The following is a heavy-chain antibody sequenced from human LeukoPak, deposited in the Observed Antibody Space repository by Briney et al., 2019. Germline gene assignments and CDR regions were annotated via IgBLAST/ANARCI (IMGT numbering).Heavy chain of an antibody. J-gene: IGHJ4*02. CDR1: GGSISNYY. CDR3: ARVDGATFDY. D-gene: IGHD4-17*01. Sequence: SETLSLTCTVSGGSISNYYWSWIRQPPGKGLEWIGYIYYSGSTNYNPSLKSRVIISVDMSKNQFSLELNSVTAADAAVYYCARVDGATFDYWGQGTLVTVSS. V-gene: IGHV4-59*01. CDR2: IYYSGST.